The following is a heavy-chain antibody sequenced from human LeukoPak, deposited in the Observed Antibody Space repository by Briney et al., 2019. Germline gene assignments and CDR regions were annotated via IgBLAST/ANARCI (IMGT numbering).Heavy chain of an antibody. CDR1: GFTFSSYG. D-gene: IGHD3-9*01. Sequence: QAGGSLRLSCAASGFTFSSYGMSWVRQAPGKGLEWVSAISGSGGSTYYADSVKGRFTISRDNSKNTLYLQMNSLRAEDTAVYYCAKDPYDILTGLLGASTWFVAGSYYFDYWGQGTLVTVSS. J-gene: IGHJ4*02. V-gene: IGHV3-23*01. CDR3: AKDPYDILTGLLGASTWFVAGSYYFDY. CDR2: ISGSGGST.